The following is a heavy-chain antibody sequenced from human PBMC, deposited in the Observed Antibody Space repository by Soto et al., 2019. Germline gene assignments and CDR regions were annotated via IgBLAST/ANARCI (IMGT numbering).Heavy chain of an antibody. CDR3: AKDVSSSPERYAY. CDR2: TSGSGGST. CDR1: GFTFSNYA. J-gene: IGHJ4*02. V-gene: IGHV3-23*01. Sequence: GGSLRLSCAASGFTFSNYAMSWVRQAPGKGLEWVSGTSGSGGSTYYADSVKGRFTISRDNSKNTLYLQMNSLRADDTAVYYCAKDVSSSPERYAYWVQGTLVTVSS. D-gene: IGHD6-6*01.